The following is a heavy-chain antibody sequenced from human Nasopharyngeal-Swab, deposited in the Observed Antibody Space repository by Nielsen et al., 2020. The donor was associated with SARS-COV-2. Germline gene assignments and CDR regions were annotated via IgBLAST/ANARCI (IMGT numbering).Heavy chain of an antibody. J-gene: IGHJ4*02. D-gene: IGHD1-1*01. V-gene: IGHV6-1*01. CDR2: TYYRSKWYN. CDR1: GDSVSSNSAA. Sequence: SLACALSGDSVSSNSAAWNWIRQSPSRGLEWLGRTYYRSKWYNDYAVSVKSRITINPDTSKNQFSLQLNSVTPEDTAVYYCARGTGPTYYSDYWGQGTLVTVSS. CDR3: ARGTGPTYYSDY.